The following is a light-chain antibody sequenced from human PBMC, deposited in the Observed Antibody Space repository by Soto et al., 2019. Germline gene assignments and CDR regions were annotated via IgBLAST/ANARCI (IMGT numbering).Light chain of an antibody. CDR3: QRYNTASFT. V-gene: IGKV1-27*01. Sequence: DIQMTQSPSSLSASVGDRVTITCRASQGIRNYLAWYQQRPGQVPKLLINAASTLEPGVPSRFSGSGSGTDFTLTINSLQPEDVATYYCQRYNTASFTFGPGTKVDIK. CDR1: QGIRNY. CDR2: AAS. J-gene: IGKJ3*01.